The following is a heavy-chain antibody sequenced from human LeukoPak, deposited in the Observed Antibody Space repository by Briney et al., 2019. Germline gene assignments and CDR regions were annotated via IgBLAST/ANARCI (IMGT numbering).Heavy chain of an antibody. CDR2: IYTSGST. D-gene: IGHD2-2*01. V-gene: IGHV4-4*07. CDR3: ARSRGSTSWENYYYYYYMDV. Sequence: PSETLSLTCTVSGGSISSYYWSWIRQPAGKGLEWIGRIYTSGSTNYNPSLKSRVTMSVDTSKNQFSLKLSSVTAADTAVYYCARSRGSTSWENYYYYYYMDVWGKGTTVTVSS. J-gene: IGHJ6*03. CDR1: GGSISSYY.